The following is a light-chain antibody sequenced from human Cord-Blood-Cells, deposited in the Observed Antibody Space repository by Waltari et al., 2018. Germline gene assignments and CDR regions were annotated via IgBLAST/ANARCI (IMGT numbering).Light chain of an antibody. J-gene: IGLJ1*01. V-gene: IGLV1-44*01. CDR2: RNN. CDR1: SSNIGSNT. CDR3: AAWDDSLNGYV. Sequence: QSVLTQPPSASGTPGQRVTIPCSGRSSNIGSNTVNWYQQLPGTAPKLLIYRNNQRPSGVPDRFSGSKSGTSASLAISGLQAEDEADYYCAAWDDSLNGYVFGTGTKVTVL.